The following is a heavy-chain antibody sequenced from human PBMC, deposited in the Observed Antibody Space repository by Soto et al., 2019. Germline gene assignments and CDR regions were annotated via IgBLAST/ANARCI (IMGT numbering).Heavy chain of an antibody. V-gene: IGHV1-2*04. CDR2: INPNRGGT. Sequence: QVKLVQSGAEVRNPGASGKVSCKAPGYTFTGYKRHWVRQAPGQGLEWWGWINPNRGGTNYAQKFQGWVTMTRDTSISTAYMELSRLRSDDTAVYYCARAYGVSLTYYYYGMDVWGQGTTVTVSS. D-gene: IGHD4-17*01. J-gene: IGHJ6*02. CDR1: GYTFTGYK. CDR3: ARAYGVSLTYYYYGMDV.